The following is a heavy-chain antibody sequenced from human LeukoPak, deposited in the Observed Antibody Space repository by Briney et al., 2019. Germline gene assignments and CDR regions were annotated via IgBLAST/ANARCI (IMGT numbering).Heavy chain of an antibody. CDR3: ARGGRRTYYYDSSGRLFDY. J-gene: IGHJ4*02. V-gene: IGHV4-34*01. Sequence: SETLSLTCAVYGGSLSGYYWSWIRQPPGKGLEWIGEINHSGSTNYNPSLKSRVTISVNTSKNQFSLKLSSVTAADTAVYYCARGGRRTYYYDSSGRLFDYWGQGTLVTVSS. CDR2: INHSGST. CDR1: GGSLSGYY. D-gene: IGHD3-22*01.